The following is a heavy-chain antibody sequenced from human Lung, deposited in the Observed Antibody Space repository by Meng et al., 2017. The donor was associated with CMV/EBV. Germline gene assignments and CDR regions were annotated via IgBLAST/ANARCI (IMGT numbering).Heavy chain of an antibody. CDR2: INTYNGNT. V-gene: IGHV1-18*01. J-gene: IGHJ4*02. CDR3: ARSITIFQIDY. D-gene: IGHD3-9*01. Sequence: ASXXVSCKGSDYNFASYGITWVRQAPGQGLEWMGWINTYNGNTKYAQKFQDRVIMTTDRSTRKAYMELRSLRSDDTAVYYCARSITIFQIDYWGQGTLVTVSS. CDR1: DYNFASYG.